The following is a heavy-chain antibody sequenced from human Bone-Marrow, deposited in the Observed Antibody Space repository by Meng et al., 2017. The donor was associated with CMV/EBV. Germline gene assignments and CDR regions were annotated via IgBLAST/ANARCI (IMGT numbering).Heavy chain of an antibody. J-gene: IGHJ6*01. CDR2: IHRGGRT. CDR1: GFTVSNNF. D-gene: IGHD4-17*01. CDR3: ARDTPYGDYQDV. Sequence: GESLKISCEASGFTVSNNFMSWVRQAPGRGLDWVSVIHRGGRTYYADSVKGRFTISRDNSKNTLYLQMNSLRAEDTAVYYCARDTPYGDYQDVWGQGTTVTVSS. V-gene: IGHV3-66*02.